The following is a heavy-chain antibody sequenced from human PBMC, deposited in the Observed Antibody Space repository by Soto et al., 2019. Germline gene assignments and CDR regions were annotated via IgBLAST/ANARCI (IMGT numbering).Heavy chain of an antibody. D-gene: IGHD7-27*01. V-gene: IGHV3-30-3*01. CDR2: IPYDGTNK. Sequence: GGSLRLSCAASGFSFSISPMHWVRQAPGKGPEWVALIPYDGTNKFYADSVKGRFTISRDNSKSTLYLQVDSLRPEDAAVYYCARDPKTSGGQHWAFNYLDSWGQGTLVTVSS. CDR1: GFSFSISP. J-gene: IGHJ4*02. CDR3: ARDPKTSGGQHWAFNYLDS.